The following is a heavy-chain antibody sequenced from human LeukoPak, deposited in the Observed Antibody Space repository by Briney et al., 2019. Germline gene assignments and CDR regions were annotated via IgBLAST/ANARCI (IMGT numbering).Heavy chain of an antibody. CDR3: ARDGTVTMPLAY. CDR1: GYTFTSYD. J-gene: IGHJ4*02. CDR2: INPNSGGT. D-gene: IGHD4-17*01. V-gene: IGHV1-2*02. Sequence: ASVKVSCKASGYTFTSYDINWVRQAPGQGLEWMGWINPNSGGTNYAQKFQGRVTMTRDTSISTAYMELSRLRSDDTAVYYCARDGTVTMPLAYWGQGTLVTVSS.